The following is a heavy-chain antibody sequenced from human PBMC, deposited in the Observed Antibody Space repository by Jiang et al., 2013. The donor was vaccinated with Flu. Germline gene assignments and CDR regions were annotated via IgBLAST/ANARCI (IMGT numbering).Heavy chain of an antibody. J-gene: IGHJ3*02. Sequence: PGLVKPSETLSLTCTVSGDSISSSSYYWSWIRQPPGKGLEWIGYIYYSGSTNYNPSLKSRVTISVDTSKNQFSLKLSSVTAADTAVYYCAREMNTAMVTADAFDIWGQGTMVTVSS. V-gene: IGHV4-61*01. D-gene: IGHD5-18*01. CDR2: IYYSGST. CDR1: GDSISSSSYY. CDR3: AREMNTAMVTADAFDI.